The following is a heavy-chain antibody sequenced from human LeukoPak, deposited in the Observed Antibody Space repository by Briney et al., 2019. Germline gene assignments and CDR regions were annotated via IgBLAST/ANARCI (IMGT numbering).Heavy chain of an antibody. CDR1: GYTFTGYY. D-gene: IGHD2-15*01. CDR3: ARGGGGHYYYYYMDV. V-gene: IGHV1-2*02. CDR2: INPNSGGT. J-gene: IGHJ6*03. Sequence: ASVKVSCKASGYTFTGYYMHWVRQAPGQGLEWMGWINPNSGGTNYAQKFQGRVTMTRDTSISTAYMELSRLRSDDTAVYYCARGGGGHYYYYYMDVWGKGTTVTISS.